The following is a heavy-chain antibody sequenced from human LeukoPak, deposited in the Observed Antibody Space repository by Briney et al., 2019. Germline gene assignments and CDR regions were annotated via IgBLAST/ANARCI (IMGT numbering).Heavy chain of an antibody. Sequence: GGSLRLSCAASGFTFSSYSMNWVRQAPGKGLEWVSYISSSGSTIYYADSVKGRFTISRDNAKNSLYLQMNSLRAEDTAVYYCARAAEWRYFDYWGQGTLVTVSS. CDR2: ISSSGSTI. J-gene: IGHJ4*02. V-gene: IGHV3-48*04. CDR1: GFTFSSYS. CDR3: ARAAEWRYFDY. D-gene: IGHD2-8*01.